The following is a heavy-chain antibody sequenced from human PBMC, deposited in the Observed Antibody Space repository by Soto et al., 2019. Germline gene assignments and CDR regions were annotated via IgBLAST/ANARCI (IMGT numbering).Heavy chain of an antibody. D-gene: IGHD5-12*01. Sequence: PGGSLRLSCAASGFTFSNYAMSWVRQSPGKGLEWVSAISGSGGSTYYADSVKGRFTISRDNSKNTLYLQMNSLRAEDTAVYYCAKDLSYDYANFYYYYYGLDVWGQGTTVTVSS. CDR1: GFTFSNYA. CDR2: ISGSGGST. J-gene: IGHJ6*02. CDR3: AKDLSYDYANFYYYYYGLDV. V-gene: IGHV3-23*01.